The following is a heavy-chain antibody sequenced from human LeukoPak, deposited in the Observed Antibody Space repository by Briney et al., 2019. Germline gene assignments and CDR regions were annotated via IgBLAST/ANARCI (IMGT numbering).Heavy chain of an antibody. Sequence: GGSLRLSCAASGFTFSNYGLHWVRQAPGKGLEWVAVISYDGSNKYYADSVKGRFTISRDNSKNTLYLQMNSLRVEDTAVYYCVKDSQQVVSGELDYWGQGTLVTVSS. V-gene: IGHV3-30*18. D-gene: IGHD6-13*01. CDR2: ISYDGSNK. CDR3: VKDSQQVVSGELDY. J-gene: IGHJ4*02. CDR1: GFTFSNYG.